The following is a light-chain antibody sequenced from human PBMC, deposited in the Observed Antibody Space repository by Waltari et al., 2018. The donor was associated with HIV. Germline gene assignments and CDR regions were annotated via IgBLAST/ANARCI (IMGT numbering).Light chain of an antibody. J-gene: IGLJ2*01. CDR1: SSAVAACTY. Sequence: QSALTQPRSVSGSPRQSVTISCPGRSSAVAACTYVPWYQQHPTKAPKLIIYDVSERPSGVPDRFAGAKSGNRASLTISGLQAEDEADYYCYSYAGSLLFGGGTKLTVL. CDR3: YSYAGSLL. CDR2: DVS. V-gene: IGLV2-11*01.